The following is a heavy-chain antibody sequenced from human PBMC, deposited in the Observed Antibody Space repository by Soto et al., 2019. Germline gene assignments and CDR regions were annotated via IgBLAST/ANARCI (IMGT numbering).Heavy chain of an antibody. J-gene: IGHJ4*02. V-gene: IGHV4-59*01. CDR1: GGSLSSYY. Sequence: QVQLQESGPGLVKPSETLSLTCTVSGGSLSSYYWSWIRQPPGKGLEWVGYIFYSGSTNYSPSLKSRVTISVDTSQNQFSLKLSSVTAADTAMYYCARVPRRDRGQFVYWGLGTLLTVSS. D-gene: IGHD3-10*01. CDR3: ARVPRRDRGQFVY. CDR2: IFYSGST.